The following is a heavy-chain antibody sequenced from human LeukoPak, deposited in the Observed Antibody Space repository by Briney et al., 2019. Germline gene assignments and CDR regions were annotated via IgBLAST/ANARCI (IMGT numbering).Heavy chain of an antibody. CDR1: GFTFSSYA. J-gene: IGHJ6*02. V-gene: IGHV3-23*01. CDR3: AREPRNLTGEWYYYYYGMDV. D-gene: IGHD3-9*01. CDR2: ISGSGGST. Sequence: GGSLRLSCAASGFTFSSYAMSWVRQAPGKGLEWVSAISGSGGSTYYADSVKGRFTISRDNSKNTLYLQMNSLRAEDTAVYYCAREPRNLTGEWYYYYYGMDVWGQGTTVTVSS.